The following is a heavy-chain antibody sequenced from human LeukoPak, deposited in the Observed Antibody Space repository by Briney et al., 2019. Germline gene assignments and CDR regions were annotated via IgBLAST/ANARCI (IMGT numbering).Heavy chain of an antibody. CDR3: ARQLWPLFDY. Sequence: GGSLRLSCAASGFTFSGYWMHWVRQAPGKGLVWVSRINNDGSITTYADSVRGRFTISRDNAKSTLYLQMNSLRAEDTAVYYCARQLWPLFDYWGQGTLVTVSS. V-gene: IGHV3-74*01. J-gene: IGHJ4*02. CDR1: GFTFSGYW. CDR2: INNDGSIT. D-gene: IGHD5-18*01.